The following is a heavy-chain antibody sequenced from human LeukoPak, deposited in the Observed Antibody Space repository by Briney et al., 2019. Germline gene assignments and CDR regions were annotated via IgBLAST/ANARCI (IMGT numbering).Heavy chain of an antibody. Sequence: SEALSLTCTVSGGSIRSYYWSWIRQPPGKGLECIGYIYYIGSTNYNPSLKSRVTISLDTSKSQFSLKLTSVTPADTAVYYCARGGIVGSRTNWFDPWGQGILVTVSS. CDR3: ARGGIVGSRTNWFDP. V-gene: IGHV4-59*01. CDR2: IYYIGST. J-gene: IGHJ5*02. D-gene: IGHD1-26*01. CDR1: GGSIRSYY.